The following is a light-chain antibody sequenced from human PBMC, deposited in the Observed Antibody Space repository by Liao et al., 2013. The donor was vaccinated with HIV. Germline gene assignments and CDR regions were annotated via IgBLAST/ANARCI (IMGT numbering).Light chain of an antibody. V-gene: IGLV3-1*01. CDR2: QDR. J-gene: IGLJ1*01. CDR3: QAWDSKTGAS. CDR1: KLGDKF. Sequence: SYELTQPPSVSVSPGQTASITCSGDKLGDKFTSWYQQKPGQSPVLVIYQDRKRPSGIPERFSGSNSENTATLTISRVEAGDEADYYCQAWDSKTGASFGTGTKVTVL.